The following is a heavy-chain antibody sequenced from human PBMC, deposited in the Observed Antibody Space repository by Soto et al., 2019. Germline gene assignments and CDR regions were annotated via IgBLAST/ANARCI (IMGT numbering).Heavy chain of an antibody. V-gene: IGHV3-7*05. CDR1: EFTFNTYW. Sequence: EVQLVESGGGLVQPGGSLRLSCLASEFTFNTYWMNWVHEAPGRGLEWVANIKDDGSEKNYVDSVKGRFTISRDNAKNSLYLQMISLRGEDTAVYFCARDWGTPGRGSAVGYYYHYGMDVWGQGTTVTVSS. D-gene: IGHD6-19*01. J-gene: IGHJ6*02. CDR2: IKDDGSEK. CDR3: ARDWGTPGRGSAVGYYYHYGMDV.